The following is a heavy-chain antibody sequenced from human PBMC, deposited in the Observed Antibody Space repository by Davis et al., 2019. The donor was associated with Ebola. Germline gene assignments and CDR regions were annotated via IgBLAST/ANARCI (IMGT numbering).Heavy chain of an antibody. V-gene: IGHV3-15*01. D-gene: IGHD4-17*01. Sequence: GESLKIPCAASGFTFSNAWLSWVRQAPGKGLEWVGRIKSKTDGGTTDYAAPVKGGFTISRDDSKNTLYLQMNSLKTEDTAVYYCTTDVSTVTDYWGQEPWSPSPQ. CDR1: GFTFSNAW. CDR2: IKSKTDGGTT. J-gene: IGHJ4*01. CDR3: TTDVSTVTDY.